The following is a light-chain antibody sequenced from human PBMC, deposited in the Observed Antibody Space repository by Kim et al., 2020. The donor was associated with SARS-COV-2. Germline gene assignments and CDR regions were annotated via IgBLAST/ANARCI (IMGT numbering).Light chain of an antibody. CDR2: GVS. J-gene: IGKJ4*01. V-gene: IGKV3-15*01. CDR1: QTISRD. CDR3: QQYNDWPLT. Sequence: VFPGEKATLSCRTSQTISRDLAWYQQKPGQAPRLLIYGVSTRATGIPATFTGSGSGTEFTLTISSLQSEDFAVYYCQQYNDWPLTFGGGTKVDIK.